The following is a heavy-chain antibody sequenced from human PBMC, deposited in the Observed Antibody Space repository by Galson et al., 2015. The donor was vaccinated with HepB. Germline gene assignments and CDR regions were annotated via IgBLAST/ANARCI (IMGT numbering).Heavy chain of an antibody. J-gene: IGHJ4*02. V-gene: IGHV1-18*01. CDR1: GYTFTNYG. Sequence: SVKVSCKASGYTFTNYGVSWVRQAPGQGLEWVGSINAYNGNTEYAPKLQDRVTMTTDTSTSTGYMELRSLRSNDTAVYYCARDGHSTDFDYWGQGTLVTVSS. CDR3: ARDGHSTDFDY. D-gene: IGHD6-13*01. CDR2: INAYNGNT.